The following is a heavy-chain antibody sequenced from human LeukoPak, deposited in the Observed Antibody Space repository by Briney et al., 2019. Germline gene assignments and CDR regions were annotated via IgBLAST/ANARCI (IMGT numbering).Heavy chain of an antibody. Sequence: SVKVSCKASGGTFSSYAISWVRQAPGQGLEWMGGIIPIFGTANYAQKFQGRVTITTDESTSTAYMELSSLRSEDTAVYYCACSSQSGSYGAFDYWGQGTLVTVSS. CDR1: GGTFSSYA. CDR3: ACSSQSGSYGAFDY. D-gene: IGHD1-26*01. CDR2: IIPIFGTA. J-gene: IGHJ4*02. V-gene: IGHV1-69*05.